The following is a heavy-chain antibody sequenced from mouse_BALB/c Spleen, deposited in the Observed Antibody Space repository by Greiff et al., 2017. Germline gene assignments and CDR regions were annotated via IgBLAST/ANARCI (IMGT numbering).Heavy chain of an antibody. Sequence: VQLKESGPGLVKPSQSLSLTCTVTGYSITSDYAWNWIRQFPGNKLEWMGYISYSGSTSYNPSLKSRISITRDTSKNQFFLQLNSVTTEDTATYYCARLDYYGSHYYAMDYWGQGTSVTVSS. D-gene: IGHD1-1*01. J-gene: IGHJ4*01. V-gene: IGHV3-2*02. CDR1: GYSITSDYA. CDR2: ISYSGST. CDR3: ARLDYYGSHYYAMDY.